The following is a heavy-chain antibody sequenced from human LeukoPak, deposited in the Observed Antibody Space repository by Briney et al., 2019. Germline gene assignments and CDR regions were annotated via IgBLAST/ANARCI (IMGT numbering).Heavy chain of an antibody. CDR1: GGTFSRYA. Sequence: SVKVSCKASGGTFSRYAISWVRQAPGQGLEWMGRIIPILGITNYSQKFQGRVTITADGSTSTAYMELSRLRSEDTAVYYCAGFLEWLSTNIWFDPWGQGTLVTVSS. CDR3: AGFLEWLSTNIWFDP. CDR2: IIPILGIT. D-gene: IGHD3-3*01. J-gene: IGHJ5*02. V-gene: IGHV1-69*04.